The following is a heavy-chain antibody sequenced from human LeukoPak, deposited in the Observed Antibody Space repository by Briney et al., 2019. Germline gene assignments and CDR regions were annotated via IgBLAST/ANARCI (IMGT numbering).Heavy chain of an antibody. CDR3: AREGGSYLISYFDY. D-gene: IGHD1-26*01. V-gene: IGHV4-59*01. CDR1: GGSISSYY. CDR2: IYYSGST. Sequence: KPSETLSLTCTVSGGSISSYYWSWIRQPPGKGLDWIGYIYYSGSTNYNPSLKSRVTISVDTSKNQFSLKLSSVTAADTAVYYCAREGGSYLISYFDYWGQGTLVTVSS. J-gene: IGHJ4*02.